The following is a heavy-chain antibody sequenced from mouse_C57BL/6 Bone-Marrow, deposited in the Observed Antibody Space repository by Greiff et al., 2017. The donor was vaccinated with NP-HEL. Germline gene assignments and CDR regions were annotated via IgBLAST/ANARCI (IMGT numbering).Heavy chain of an antibody. D-gene: IGHD1-1*01. V-gene: IGHV5-16*01. CDR1: GFTFSDYY. Sequence: EVKLMESEGGLVQPGSSMKLSCTASGFTFSDYYMAWVRQVPEKGLEWVANINYDGSSTYYLNSLKSRFIISRDNAKNILYLQMSSLKSEDTATYYCAREYYGSSEWYFDVWGTGTTVTVSS. CDR3: AREYYGSSEWYFDV. CDR2: INYDGSST. J-gene: IGHJ1*03.